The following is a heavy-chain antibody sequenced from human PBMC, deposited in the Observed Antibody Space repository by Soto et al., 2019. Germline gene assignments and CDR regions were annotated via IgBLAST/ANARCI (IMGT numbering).Heavy chain of an antibody. V-gene: IGHV3-53*01. Sequence: PGGSLRLSCTTSGFTVSSSHMTWVRQAPGKGLEWVSVIYSGGSSYYAVSVQGRFTISRDNSKNTVYLQMNSLRGEDTAMYYCARLGPYGSESYSFRYNRFDSWGQGTQVTVSS. CDR2: IYSGGSS. D-gene: IGHD3-10*01. CDR1: GFTVSSSH. J-gene: IGHJ5*01. CDR3: ARLGPYGSESYSFRYNRFDS.